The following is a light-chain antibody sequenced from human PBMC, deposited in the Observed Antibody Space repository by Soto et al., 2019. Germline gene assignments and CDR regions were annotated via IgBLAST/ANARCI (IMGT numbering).Light chain of an antibody. CDR3: QQYNNWPPGA. CDR1: QSIGGN. V-gene: IGKV3-15*01. J-gene: IGKJ2*01. Sequence: EVVLAQSPATLSVSPGERATLSCRGSQSIGGNLAWYQQKPGQAPRLLIYDASTRATGIPARFSGSGSGTEFTLTISSLQSEDLAVYYCQQYNNWPPGAFGQGTKLEIK. CDR2: DAS.